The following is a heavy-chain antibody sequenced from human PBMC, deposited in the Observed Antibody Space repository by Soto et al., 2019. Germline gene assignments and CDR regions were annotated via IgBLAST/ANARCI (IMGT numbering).Heavy chain of an antibody. J-gene: IGHJ6*02. V-gene: IGHV3-30-3*01. CDR2: ISSDGSRD. CDR3: ARDYRSPSGGMDV. CDR1: GFRFSSFA. D-gene: IGHD3-16*02. Sequence: QVQLVESGGGVVQPGRSLRLSCTASGFRFSSFAMHWVRQTPGKGLVWVAVISSDGSRDYYADSVKGRFTISRDNSNNTLYLQMGSLGGDDTAVYYCARDYRSPSGGMDVWGQGTTVTVSS.